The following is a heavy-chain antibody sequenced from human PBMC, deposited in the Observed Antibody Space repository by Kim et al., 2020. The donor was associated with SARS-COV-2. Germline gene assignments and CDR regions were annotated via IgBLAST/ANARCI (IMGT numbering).Heavy chain of an antibody. Sequence: GGSLRLSCVASGFTFSTSPMGWVRQAPGEGLEWVSRISWDGKRTYYADSVKGRVTMSSDKSKNTVNLHMNNLRVEDTAVYYCAKGVTNSGFDYWGQGA. J-gene: IGHJ4*02. CDR2: ISWDGKRT. V-gene: IGHV3-23*01. CDR1: GFTFSTSP. D-gene: IGHD4-17*01. CDR3: AKGVTNSGFDY.